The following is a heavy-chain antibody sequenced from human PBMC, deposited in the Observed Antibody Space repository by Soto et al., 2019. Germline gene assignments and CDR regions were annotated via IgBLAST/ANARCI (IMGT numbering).Heavy chain of an antibody. CDR1: GYSFTDYH. J-gene: IGHJ6*02. CDR2: INPKSGGT. Sequence: ASLKVSCKASGYSFTDYHIHWVRQAPGQGLEWLGRINPKSGGTSTAQKFQGWVTMTTDTSISTASMELTRLTSDDTAIYYCARGDSTDCSNGVCSFFYNHDMDVWGQGT. D-gene: IGHD2-8*01. V-gene: IGHV1-2*04. CDR3: ARGDSTDCSNGVCSFFYNHDMDV.